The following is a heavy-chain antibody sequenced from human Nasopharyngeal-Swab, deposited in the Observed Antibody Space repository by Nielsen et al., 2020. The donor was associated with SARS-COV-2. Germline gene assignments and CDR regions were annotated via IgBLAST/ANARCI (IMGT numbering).Heavy chain of an antibody. CDR2: ISPYNANT. CDR3: ARHYGDWYFDF. J-gene: IGHJ2*01. D-gene: IGHD4-17*01. CDR1: GYTFTSYS. V-gene: IGHV1-18*01. Sequence: ASVKVSCKASGYTFTSYSITWVRQAPGQGLEWMGWISPYNANTNYAQNLQGRVTMTTDTSTSTAYMELRSLRSDDTAVYYCARHYGDWYFDFWGRGTLVTVSS.